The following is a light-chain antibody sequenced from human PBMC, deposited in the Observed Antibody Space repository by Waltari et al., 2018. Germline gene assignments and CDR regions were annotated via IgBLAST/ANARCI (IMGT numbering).Light chain of an antibody. V-gene: IGKV1-6*01. CDR1: QGIRSD. J-gene: IGKJ1*01. CDR3: LQDYTTPTWT. CDR2: GAS. Sequence: AIQMTQSPSSLSASVGDRVTITCRASQGIRSDLGWYQQKPGKAPKFLIYGASTLQSGVPSRFSGSGSGTEFTLTISSLQPEDFATYYCLQDYTTPTWTFGQGTRVEIK.